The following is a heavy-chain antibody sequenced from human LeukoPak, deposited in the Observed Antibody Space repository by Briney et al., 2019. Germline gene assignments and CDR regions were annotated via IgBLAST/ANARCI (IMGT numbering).Heavy chain of an antibody. D-gene: IGHD3-22*01. Sequence: GGSLRLSCAASGFTFSNSAMSWVRQAPGKGLEWGSAISSSGYSTYYADSVKGRFTISRDNSRNTLYLQMDSLRAEETAVYFCARGYYDSRDLFDYWGQGTLVTVSS. CDR1: GFTFSNSA. CDR3: ARGYYDSRDLFDY. CDR2: ISSSGYST. J-gene: IGHJ4*02. V-gene: IGHV3-23*01.